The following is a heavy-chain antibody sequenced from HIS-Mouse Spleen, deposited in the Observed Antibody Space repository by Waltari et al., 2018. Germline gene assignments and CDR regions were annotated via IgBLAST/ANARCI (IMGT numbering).Heavy chain of an antibody. V-gene: IGHV3-30*18. CDR3: AKASWGEAFDI. CDR1: GFTFSSYG. D-gene: IGHD3-16*01. Sequence: QVQLVESGGGVVQPGRSLRLSCAASGFTFSSYGMHWVRQAPGKGRGWGEFIPYDGSNKYYADSVKGRFTISRDNSKNTLYLQMNSRRAEDTAVYYCAKASWGEAFDIWGQGTMVTVSS. J-gene: IGHJ3*02. CDR2: IPYDGSNK.